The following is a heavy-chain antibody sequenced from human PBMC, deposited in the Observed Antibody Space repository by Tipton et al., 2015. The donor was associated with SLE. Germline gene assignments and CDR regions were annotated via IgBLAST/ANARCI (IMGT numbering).Heavy chain of an antibody. CDR2: ISYDGSNK. Sequence: SLRLSCAASGFTFSSYAMHWVRQAPGKGLEWVAVISYDGSNKYYADSVKGRFTISRDNSKNTLYLQMNSLRAEDTAVYYCAKDQYSYCGGDCPFDYWGQGTLVTVSS. CDR1: GFTFSSYA. V-gene: IGHV3-30-3*01. D-gene: IGHD2-21*02. CDR3: AKDQYSYCGGDCPFDY. J-gene: IGHJ4*02.